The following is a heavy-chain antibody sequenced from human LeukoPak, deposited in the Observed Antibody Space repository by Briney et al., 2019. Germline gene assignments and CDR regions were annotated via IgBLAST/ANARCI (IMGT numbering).Heavy chain of an antibody. CDR3: ARDRNMITFGGVIGRRGYFDY. V-gene: IGHV4-39*07. CDR1: GGSISSYY. Sequence: PSETLSLTCTVSGGSISSYYWGWIRQPPGKGLEWIGSIYYSGSTYYNPSLKSRVTISVDTSKNQFSLKLSSVTAADTAVYYCARDRNMITFGGVIGRRGYFDYWGQGTLVTVSS. CDR2: IYYSGST. J-gene: IGHJ4*02. D-gene: IGHD3-16*02.